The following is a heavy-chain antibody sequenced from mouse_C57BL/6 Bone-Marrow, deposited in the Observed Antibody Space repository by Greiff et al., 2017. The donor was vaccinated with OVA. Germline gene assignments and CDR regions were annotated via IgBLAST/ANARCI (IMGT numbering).Heavy chain of an antibody. V-gene: IGHV5-17*01. CDR2: ISSGSSTI. CDR1: GFTFSDYG. J-gene: IGHJ4*01. D-gene: IGHD2-3*01. Sequence: EVMLVESGGGLVKPGGSLKLSCAASGFTFSDYGMHWVRQAPEKGLEWVAYISSGSSTIYYADTVKGRFTISRDNAKNTLFLQMTSLRSEDTAMYYCARLGWFYAMDYWGQGTSVTVSS. CDR3: ARLGWFYAMDY.